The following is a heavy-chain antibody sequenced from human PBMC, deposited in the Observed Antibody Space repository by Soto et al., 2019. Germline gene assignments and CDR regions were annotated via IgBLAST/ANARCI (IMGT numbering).Heavy chain of an antibody. J-gene: IGHJ5*02. D-gene: IGHD5-12*01. CDR3: ARHHGPTTSENWCEP. V-gene: IGHV1-18*01. Sequence: QVHLVQSGVEVKTPGASVKVSCQASGYTFFTYDISWVRQAPGQGLEWMGWISTYSGDTKYAQMFQGRVTMTTVTSTTTAYLELRSLRSDATAGYYCARHHGPTTSENWCEPWGQGTLVTVSS. CDR2: ISTYSGDT. CDR1: GYTFFTYD.